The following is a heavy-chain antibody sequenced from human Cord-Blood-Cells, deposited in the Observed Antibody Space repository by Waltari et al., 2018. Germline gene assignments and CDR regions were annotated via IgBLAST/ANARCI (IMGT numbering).Heavy chain of an antibody. CDR3: ARGCYDFWSGYYTWYFDL. V-gene: IGHV4-34*01. J-gene: IGHJ2*01. Sequence: QVQLQQWGAGLLKPSETLSLTCAVYGGSFSGYSWSWIRQPPGKGLEWIGEIKHSGSTNYNPSLKSRVTISVDTSKNQFSLKLSSVTAADTAVYYCARGCYDFWSGYYTWYFDLWGRGTLVTVSS. CDR1: GGSFSGYS. D-gene: IGHD3-3*01. CDR2: IKHSGST.